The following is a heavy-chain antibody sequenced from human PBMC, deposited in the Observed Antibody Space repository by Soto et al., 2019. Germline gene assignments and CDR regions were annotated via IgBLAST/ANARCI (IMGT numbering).Heavy chain of an antibody. CDR3: AGGGYYDSSGYYPTYYYGMDV. CDR1: GYTFTSYA. V-gene: IGHV1-3*01. D-gene: IGHD3-22*01. J-gene: IGHJ6*02. Sequence: ASVEVSCKXSGYTFTSYAMHWVRQAPGQRLEWMGWINAGNGNTKYSQKFQGRVTITRDTSASTAYMELSSLRSEDTAVYYCAGGGYYDSSGYYPTYYYGMDVWGQGTTVTVSS. CDR2: INAGNGNT.